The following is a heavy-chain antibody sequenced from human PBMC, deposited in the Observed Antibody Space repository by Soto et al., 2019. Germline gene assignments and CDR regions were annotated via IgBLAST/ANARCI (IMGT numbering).Heavy chain of an antibody. Sequence: ASVKVSCKSSGYPFTHYGITWVRQAPGQGLEWMGWISPYNGNTNYGQTLQGRVTLTTDTSTSTAYMELRSLRSDDTAVYYCARVLPPFDPWGQGTLVTVSS. J-gene: IGHJ5*02. V-gene: IGHV1-18*01. CDR1: GYPFTHYG. CDR2: ISPYNGNT. CDR3: ARVLPPFDP.